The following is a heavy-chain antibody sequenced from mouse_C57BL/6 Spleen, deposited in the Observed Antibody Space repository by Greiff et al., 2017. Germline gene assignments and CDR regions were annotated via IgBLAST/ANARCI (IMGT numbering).Heavy chain of an antibody. CDR2: ISTGSSTI. CDR3: ANLYYGSSNYAMNY. J-gene: IGHJ4*01. CDR1: GFTFSDYG. D-gene: IGHD1-1*01. V-gene: IGHV5-17*01. Sequence: EVQVVESGAGLVKPGGSLKLSCAASGFTFSDYGMHWVRQAPEKGLEWVAYISTGSSTISYADTVKGRFTISRDNAKTTLFLQMTSLRADDTAMYYGANLYYGSSNYAMNYWGQGTSVTVSS.